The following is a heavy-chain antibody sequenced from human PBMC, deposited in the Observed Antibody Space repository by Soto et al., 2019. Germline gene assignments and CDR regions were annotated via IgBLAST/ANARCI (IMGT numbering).Heavy chain of an antibody. J-gene: IGHJ3*02. V-gene: IGHV3-30-3*01. CDR1: GFTFSSYA. Sequence: GSLRLSCAASGFTFSSYAMHWVRQAPGKGLEWVAVISYDGSNKYYADSVKGRFTISRDNSKNTLYLQMNSLRAEDTAVYYCAREPSRPLVLGAFDIWGQGTMVNVSS. CDR3: AREPSRPLVLGAFDI. CDR2: ISYDGSNK. D-gene: IGHD6-6*01.